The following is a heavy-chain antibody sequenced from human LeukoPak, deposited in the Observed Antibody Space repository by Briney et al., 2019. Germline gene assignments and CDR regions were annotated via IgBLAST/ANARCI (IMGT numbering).Heavy chain of an antibody. D-gene: IGHD7-27*01. Sequence: ASVKVSCKASGYTFTSYDINWVRQATGQGLEWMGWMNPNSGNTGYAQKFQGRVTMTRNTSISTAYMELSSLRSEDTAVYYCARGWGRGRYYYYGMDVWGQGTTVTVSS. CDR2: MNPNSGNT. V-gene: IGHV1-8*01. CDR3: ARGWGRGRYYYYGMDV. J-gene: IGHJ6*02. CDR1: GYTFTSYD.